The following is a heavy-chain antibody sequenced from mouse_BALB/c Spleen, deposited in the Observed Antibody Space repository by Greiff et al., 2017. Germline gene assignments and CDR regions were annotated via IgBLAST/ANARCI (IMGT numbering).Heavy chain of an antibody. J-gene: IGHJ4*01. CDR1: GFNIKDTY. CDR3: ARWDGNYFYAMDY. Sequence: EVQLQQSGAELVKPGASVKLSCTASGFNIKDTYMPWVKQRPEQGLEWIGRIDPANGNTKYDPKFQGKATITADTSSNTAYLQLSSLTSEDTAVYYCARWDGNYFYAMDYWGQGTSVTVSS. CDR2: IDPANGNT. V-gene: IGHV14-3*02. D-gene: IGHD2-1*01.